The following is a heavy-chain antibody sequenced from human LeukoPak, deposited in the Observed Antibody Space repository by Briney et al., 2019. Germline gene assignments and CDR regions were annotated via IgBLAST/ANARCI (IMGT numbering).Heavy chain of an antibody. CDR1: GGSISSYY. V-gene: IGHV4-59*08. D-gene: IGHD3-22*01. CDR2: IYYTGST. Sequence: SETLSLTCTVSGGSISSYYWSWIRQPPGKGLEWIGYIYYTGSTNYNPSLKSRVTISVDTSKNQLSLKLSSVTAADTAVYYCARGYYYDSSGYYLDYWGQGTLVTVSS. CDR3: ARGYYYDSSGYYLDY. J-gene: IGHJ4*02.